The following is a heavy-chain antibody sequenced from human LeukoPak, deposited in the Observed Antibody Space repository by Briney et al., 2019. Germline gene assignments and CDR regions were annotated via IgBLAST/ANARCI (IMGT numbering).Heavy chain of an antibody. Sequence: PSETLPLTCTVSGYSISSGYYWGWIRQPPGKGLEWIGSIYHRGSTYYNPSLKSRVTISVDTSMNQFSLKLSSLTAADTAVYYCARSTGTTPDAFDIWGQGTMVTVSS. CDR3: ARSTGTTPDAFDI. CDR1: GYSISSGYY. V-gene: IGHV4-38-2*02. D-gene: IGHD1-1*01. J-gene: IGHJ3*02. CDR2: IYHRGST.